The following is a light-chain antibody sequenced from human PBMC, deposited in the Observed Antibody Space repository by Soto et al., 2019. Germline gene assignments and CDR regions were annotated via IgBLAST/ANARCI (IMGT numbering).Light chain of an antibody. J-gene: IGLJ2*01. CDR3: SSYTSGSTVI. V-gene: IGLV2-14*01. Sequence: VLTQPASVSGSPGQSITISCTGTRSDVGGYNYVSWYQHHPGKAPKLLIYEVTNRPAEVSNRFSGSKSGITASLTISGLQSEDEADYYCSSYTSGSTVIFGGGTKVTVL. CDR2: EVT. CDR1: RSDVGGYNY.